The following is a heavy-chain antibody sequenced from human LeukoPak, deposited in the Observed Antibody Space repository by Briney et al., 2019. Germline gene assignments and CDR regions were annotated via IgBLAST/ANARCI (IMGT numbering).Heavy chain of an antibody. Sequence: PSETLSLTCAVYGGSFSGYYWSWIRQPPGKGLEWIGEINHSGSTNYNPSLKSRVTISVDTSKNQFSLKLSSVTAADTAVYYCARALPLGGAEPYYFHYWGQGTLVTVSS. J-gene: IGHJ4*02. CDR1: GGSFSGYY. V-gene: IGHV4-34*01. CDR2: INHSGST. D-gene: IGHD3-16*01. CDR3: ARALPLGGAEPYYFHY.